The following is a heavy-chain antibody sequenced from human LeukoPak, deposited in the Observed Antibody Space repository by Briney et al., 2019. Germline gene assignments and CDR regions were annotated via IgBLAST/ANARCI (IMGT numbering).Heavy chain of an antibody. CDR2: INHSGST. Sequence: SETLSLTCAVYGGSFSGYYWSWIRQPPGKGLEWIGEINHSGSTNYNPSLKSRVTISVDTSKNQFSLKLSSVTAADTAVYYCARVKRATRVFDYWGQGTLVTVSS. D-gene: IGHD6-13*01. V-gene: IGHV4-34*01. CDR1: GGSFSGYY. CDR3: ARVKRATRVFDY. J-gene: IGHJ4*02.